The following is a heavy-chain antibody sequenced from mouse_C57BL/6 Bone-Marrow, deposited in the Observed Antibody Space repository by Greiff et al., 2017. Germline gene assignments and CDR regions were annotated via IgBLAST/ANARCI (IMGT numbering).Heavy chain of an antibody. D-gene: IGHD1-1*01. CDR3: ARRPITSVVANYLGD. CDR2: ILPGSGST. CDR1: GYTFTGYW. Sequence: VQLQQSGAELMKPGASVKLSCKASGYTFTGYWIEWVKQRPGHGLEWIGEILPGSGSTNYNEKFKGKATFTADTSSNTAYMQLSRLTTEDSAIYCCARRPITSVVANYLGDWGQVATLTVAS. J-gene: IGHJ2*01. V-gene: IGHV1-9*01.